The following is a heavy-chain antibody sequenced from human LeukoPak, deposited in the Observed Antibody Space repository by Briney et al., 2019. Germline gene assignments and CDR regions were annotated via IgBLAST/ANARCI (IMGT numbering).Heavy chain of an antibody. Sequence: GGSLRLSCAASGFTFSSYGMHWVRQAPGKGLEWVAFIRYDGSNKYYADSVKGRFTISRDNAKNSLYLQMNSLRAEDTAVYYCARLEPLKYFRSGYEGPYMDVWGKGTTVTISS. CDR1: GFTFSSYG. D-gene: IGHD5-12*01. V-gene: IGHV3-30*02. CDR3: ARLEPLKYFRSGYEGPYMDV. J-gene: IGHJ6*03. CDR2: IRYDGSNK.